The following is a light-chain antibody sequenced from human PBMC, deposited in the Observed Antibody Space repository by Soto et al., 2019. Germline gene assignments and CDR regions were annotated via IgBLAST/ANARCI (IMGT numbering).Light chain of an antibody. CDR3: QQYYIYPWT. V-gene: IGKV1-8*01. Sequence: AIRMTQSPSSLSASTGDRVTITCRASQGISSYLAWYQQKPGKAPKLLIYAASTLKSGVPSRFSGSGSGTDFTLTIICVQSKDMGTYCCQQYYIYPWTCGQGTKVEIK. J-gene: IGKJ1*01. CDR2: AAS. CDR1: QGISSY.